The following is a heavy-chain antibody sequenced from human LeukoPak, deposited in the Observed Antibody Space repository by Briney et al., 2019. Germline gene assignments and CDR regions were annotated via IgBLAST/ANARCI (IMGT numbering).Heavy chain of an antibody. Sequence: SETLSLTCTVSGGSISSYYWSWIRQPPGKGLEWIGYIYYSGSTNYNPSLKSRVTISVDTSKNQFSLKLSSVTAADTAVYYCARLTGNWFDPWGQGTLVTVSS. J-gene: IGHJ5*02. D-gene: IGHD7-27*01. CDR2: IYYSGST. CDR3: ARLTGNWFDP. CDR1: GGSISSYY. V-gene: IGHV4-59*01.